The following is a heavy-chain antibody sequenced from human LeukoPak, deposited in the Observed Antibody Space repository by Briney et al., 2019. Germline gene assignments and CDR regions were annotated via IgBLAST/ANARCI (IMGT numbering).Heavy chain of an antibody. CDR3: VRGTGY. CDR1: GFTFSTYV. V-gene: IGHV3-64D*06. J-gene: IGHJ4*02. Sequence: GGSLRLSCSVSGFTFSTYVMPWFRKAPGKGLEYVSAISSNGDNTYYADSVKGRFTISRDNSKNTLYLQMSSLRADDTAVYYCVRGTGYWGQGTLVTVSS. CDR2: ISSNGDNT.